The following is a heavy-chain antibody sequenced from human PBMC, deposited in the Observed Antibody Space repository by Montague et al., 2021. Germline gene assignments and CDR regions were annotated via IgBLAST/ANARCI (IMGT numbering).Heavy chain of an antibody. CDR3: ARVDCDGDCYTFDP. Sequence: ETLSLTCTVSGASINSSPYYWGWIRQPPGKGLEWIGSIYYSANTYYNPSLKSRLSISVDTTKNQFSLRLKSVTAADTAVYHCARVDCDGDCYTFDPWGQGTLGNVSP. CDR2: IYYSANT. V-gene: IGHV4-39*01. CDR1: GASINSSPYY. D-gene: IGHD2-21*02. J-gene: IGHJ5*02.